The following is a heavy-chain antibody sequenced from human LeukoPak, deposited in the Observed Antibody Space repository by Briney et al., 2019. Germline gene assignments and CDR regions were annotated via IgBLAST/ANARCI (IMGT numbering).Heavy chain of an antibody. CDR2: INPNSGGT. J-gene: IGHJ4*02. CDR3: ATDPVHSSGYYYVGY. D-gene: IGHD3-22*01. Sequence: ASVKVSCKASGYTFTGYYMHWMRQAPGQGLEWMGRINPNSGGTNYAQKFQGRVTMTRDTSISTAYMELSRLRSDDTAVYYCATDPVHSSGYYYVGYWGQGTLVTVSS. V-gene: IGHV1-2*06. CDR1: GYTFTGYY.